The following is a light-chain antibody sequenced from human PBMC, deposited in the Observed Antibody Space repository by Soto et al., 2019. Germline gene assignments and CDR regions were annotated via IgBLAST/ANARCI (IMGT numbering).Light chain of an antibody. J-gene: IGKJ4*01. CDR1: QSVSSR. V-gene: IGKV3-15*01. Sequence: EIVMTQSPATLSVSPGERATLSGRASQSVSSRLAWYQQKPGQAPRFLIYGASTRATGIPARFSGSGSGTEFTLTISSLQSEDFAVYYCQQYDNWPLTFGGGTKVDIK. CDR2: GAS. CDR3: QQYDNWPLT.